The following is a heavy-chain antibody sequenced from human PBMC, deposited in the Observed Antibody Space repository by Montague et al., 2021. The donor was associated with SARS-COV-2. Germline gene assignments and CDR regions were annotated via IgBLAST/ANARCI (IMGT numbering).Heavy chain of an antibody. CDR2: IRSKTYGGTT. Sequence: SLRLSCAASGFTVADYVVSWVRQAPGKGLEWLGFIRSKTYGGTTAYAVKLKGRFTVSRDDSKSNAYLQMNGLKTEDTAVYYCTVPAYTTSHGPDFWGQGTLVTVSS. CDR3: TVPAYTTSHGPDF. D-gene: IGHD2-2*01. CDR1: GFTVADYV. V-gene: IGHV3-49*04. J-gene: IGHJ4*02.